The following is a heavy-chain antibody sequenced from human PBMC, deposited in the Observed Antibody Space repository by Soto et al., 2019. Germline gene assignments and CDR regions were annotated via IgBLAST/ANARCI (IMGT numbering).Heavy chain of an antibody. V-gene: IGHV4-31*03. J-gene: IGHJ6*02. CDR2: IYYSGST. CDR3: ARVGGYDYVWGSYRFWAVMDF. D-gene: IGHD3-16*02. Sequence: PSETLSLTCTVSGGSISSGGYYWSWIRQHPGKGLEWIGYIYYSGSTYYNPSLKSRVTISVDTSKNQFSLKLSSVTAADTAVYYCARVGGYDYVWGSYRFWAVMDFSGQGTTVTVSS. CDR1: GGSISSGGYY.